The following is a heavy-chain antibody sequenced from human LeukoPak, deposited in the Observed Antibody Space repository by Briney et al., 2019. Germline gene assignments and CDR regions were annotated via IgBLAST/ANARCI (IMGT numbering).Heavy chain of an antibody. CDR1: GFSISTSGVG. CDR2: IYWDDDK. J-gene: IGHJ4*02. Sequence: SGPTLVKPTQTLTLTCTFSGFSISTSGVGVGWIRQPPGKALEWLALIYWDDDKRYSPSLKSRLTITTDTSKNQVVLTMTNMDPVDTATYYCAHRGGYSSGWYLPDYYFDYWGQGTLVTVSS. CDR3: AHRGGYSSGWYLPDYYFDY. D-gene: IGHD6-19*01. V-gene: IGHV2-5*02.